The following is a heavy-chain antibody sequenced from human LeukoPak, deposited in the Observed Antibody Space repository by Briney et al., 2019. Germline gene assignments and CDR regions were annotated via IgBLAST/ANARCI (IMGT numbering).Heavy chain of an antibody. D-gene: IGHD3-10*01. CDR1: GPSFADSW. V-gene: IGHV3-74*01. CDR2: INNDWSGT. Sequence: GLSLRLSCAASGPSFADSWMHWVRQAPGKGLVWVSRINNDWSGTRYAEFVGVRFTNPRDNAKNTLYLQMNSLRAEDTAVYYCARVSGLGMNEYYQHWGQGTLVIVPS. J-gene: IGHJ1*01. CDR3: ARVSGLGMNEYYQH.